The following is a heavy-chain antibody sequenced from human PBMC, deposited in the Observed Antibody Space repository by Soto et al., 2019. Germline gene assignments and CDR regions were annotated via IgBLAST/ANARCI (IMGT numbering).Heavy chain of an antibody. CDR1: GGSISNSNW. J-gene: IGHJ6*02. D-gene: IGHD2-2*02. Sequence: SETLSLTCAVFGGSISNSNWWTWVRQPPGKGLDWIGEIFHSGSTNYNPSLKSRVTISVDTSKNQFSLKLSPVTAADTAVYYCARGKPLSKYCSSTSCYTPRVGFGMDVWGQGTTVTVSS. V-gene: IGHV4-4*02. CDR3: ARGKPLSKYCSSTSCYTPRVGFGMDV. CDR2: IFHSGST.